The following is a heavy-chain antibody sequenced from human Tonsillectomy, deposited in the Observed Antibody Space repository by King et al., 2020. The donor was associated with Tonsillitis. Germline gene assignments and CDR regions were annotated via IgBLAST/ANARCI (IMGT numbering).Heavy chain of an antibody. CDR3: TRGGGCEQLNTIRNWFDP. V-gene: IGHV4-59*01. J-gene: IGHJ5*02. D-gene: IGHD1/OR15-1a*01. CDR2: FYYSGTT. CDR1: GGSLSPYY. Sequence: VQLQESGPGLVRPSETLSLTCNVSGGSLSPYYWSWIRQAPGKGLEWIGFFYYSGTTDYNPSLKSQATISGDTANNQFSLKLRSVTAADTAVYYCTRGGGCEQLNTIRNWFDPWGQGTLVTVSS.